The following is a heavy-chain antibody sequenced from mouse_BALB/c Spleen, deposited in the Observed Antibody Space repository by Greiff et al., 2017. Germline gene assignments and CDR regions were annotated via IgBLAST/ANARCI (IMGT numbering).Heavy chain of an antibody. CDR3: ARNRKDDRYLYAMDY. D-gene: IGHD2-14*01. CDR2: IWSGGST. V-gene: IGHV2-2*02. CDR1: GFSLTSYG. Sequence: QVQLLQSGPGLVQPSQSLSITCTVSGFSLTSYGVHWVRQSPGKGLEWLGVIWSGGSTDYNAAFISRLSISKDNSKSHVFFKMNSLQANDTAIYYCARNRKDDRYLYAMDYWGQGTSVTVSS. J-gene: IGHJ4*01.